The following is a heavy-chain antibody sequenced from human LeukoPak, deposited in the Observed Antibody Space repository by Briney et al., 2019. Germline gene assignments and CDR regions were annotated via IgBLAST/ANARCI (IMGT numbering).Heavy chain of an antibody. V-gene: IGHV4-39*07. CDR3: AREPYYYDSSGSWI. D-gene: IGHD3-22*01. CDR2: IYYSGTT. Sequence: SETLSLTCTVSGGSISLSNYCWGWIRQPPGKGLEWIGSIYYSGTTYYNPSLKSRVTISIDTSRNQFSLMLSSVTAADTAIYYCAREPYYYDSSGSWIWGQGTLATVSS. J-gene: IGHJ4*02. CDR1: GGSISLSNYC.